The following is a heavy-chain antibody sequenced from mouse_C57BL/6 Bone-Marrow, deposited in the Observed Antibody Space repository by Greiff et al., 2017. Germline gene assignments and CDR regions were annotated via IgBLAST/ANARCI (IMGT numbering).Heavy chain of an antibody. CDR2: IWSGGST. CDR3: ARNLDGYSRGFAY. V-gene: IGHV2-2*01. CDR1: GFSLTSYG. J-gene: IGHJ3*01. Sequence: QVQLKESGPGLVQPSQSLSITCTVSGFSLTSYGVHWVRQSPGKGLEWLGVIWSGGSTDYNAAFISSLSISKNNSKSQVFFKMNSLQADDTAIYYCARNLDGYSRGFAYWGQGTLVTVSA. D-gene: IGHD2-3*01.